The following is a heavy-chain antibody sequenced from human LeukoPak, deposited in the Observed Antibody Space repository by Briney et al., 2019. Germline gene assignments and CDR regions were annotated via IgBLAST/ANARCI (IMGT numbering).Heavy chain of an antibody. CDR2: IFYSGST. V-gene: IGHV4-59*08. Sequence: PSETLSLTCTVSGGSISSYYWSWIRQPPGKGLEWIGYIFYSGSTNCNPSLKSRVTISVDTSKHQFSLNLSSVTAADTAVYYCARHPCLNRSGGAFDIWGQGTMVTVSS. CDR3: ARHPCLNRSGGAFDI. CDR1: GGSISSYY. D-gene: IGHD2-15*01. J-gene: IGHJ3*02.